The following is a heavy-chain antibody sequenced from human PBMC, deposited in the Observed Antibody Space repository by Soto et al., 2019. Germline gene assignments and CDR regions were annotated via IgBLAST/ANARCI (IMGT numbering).Heavy chain of an antibody. D-gene: IGHD5-12*01. V-gene: IGHV3-30*18. CDR2: ISYDGSNK. J-gene: IGHJ4*02. Sequence: QVQLVESGGGVVQPGRSLRLSCAASGFTFSSYGMHWVRQAPGKGLEWVAVISYDGSNKYYADSVKGRFTISRDNSKNPLYLQMNSLRAEDTAVYYCAKGYSGYDATFDYCGQGTLVTVSS. CDR3: AKGYSGYDATFDY. CDR1: GFTFSSYG.